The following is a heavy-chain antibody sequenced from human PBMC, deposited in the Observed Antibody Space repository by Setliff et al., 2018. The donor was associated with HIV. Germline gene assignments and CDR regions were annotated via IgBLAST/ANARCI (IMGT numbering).Heavy chain of an antibody. CDR2: IYYSGSA. Sequence: SETLSLTCTVSGGFISSGDYYWSWIHQSPGKGLEWIGYIYYSGSAYYNPSFESRVTISVDTSKNQFSLKLSSVTAADTAVYYCAREMYYYDSTGYWRPDGFDIWGQGTMVTVS. CDR3: AREMYYYDSTGYWRPDGFDI. D-gene: IGHD3-22*01. V-gene: IGHV4-30-4*08. CDR1: GGFISSGDYY. J-gene: IGHJ3*02.